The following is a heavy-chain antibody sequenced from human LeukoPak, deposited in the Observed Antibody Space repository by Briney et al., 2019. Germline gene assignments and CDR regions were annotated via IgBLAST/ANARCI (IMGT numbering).Heavy chain of an antibody. D-gene: IGHD2-2*01. CDR2: IYYSGST. V-gene: IGHV4-39*01. CDR1: GGSISRSSYY. CDR3: ARHSVVPAAIWFDP. J-gene: IGHJ5*02. Sequence: SETLSLTCTVSGGSISRSSYYWGWIRQPPGKGLEWIGSIYYSGSTYYNPSLKSRVTISVDTSKNQFSLKLSSVTAADTAVYYCARHSVVPAAIWFDPWGQGTLVTVSS.